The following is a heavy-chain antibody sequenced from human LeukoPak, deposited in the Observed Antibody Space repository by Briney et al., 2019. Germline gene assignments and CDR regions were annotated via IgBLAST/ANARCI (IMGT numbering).Heavy chain of an antibody. J-gene: IGHJ4*02. Sequence: GASVKVSCKVSGYTLTELSMHWVRQAPGKGLEWMGGFDPEDGETIYAQKFQGRVTRTEDTSTDTAYMELSSLRSEDTAVYYCATCSMGYYYFDYWGQGTLVTVSS. V-gene: IGHV1-24*01. D-gene: IGHD3-22*01. CDR3: ATCSMGYYYFDY. CDR1: GYTLTELS. CDR2: FDPEDGET.